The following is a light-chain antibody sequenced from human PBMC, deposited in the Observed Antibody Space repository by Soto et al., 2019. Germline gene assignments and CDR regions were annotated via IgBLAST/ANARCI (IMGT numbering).Light chain of an antibody. Sequence: EIVRTLYPATLSVYPGERATLSCRASQSISSNLAWYQQKPGQAPRLLIYGASSRATGIPDRFSGSGSGTDFTLTISRLEPEDFAVYYCQQYGSSPPIPFGQGRRLAIK. CDR3: QQYGSSPPIP. CDR2: GAS. CDR1: QSISSN. V-gene: IGKV3-20*01. J-gene: IGKJ5*01.